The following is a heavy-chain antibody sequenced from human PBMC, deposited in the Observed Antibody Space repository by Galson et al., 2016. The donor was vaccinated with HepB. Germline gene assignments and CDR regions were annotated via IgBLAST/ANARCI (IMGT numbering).Heavy chain of an antibody. CDR3: AKAPYYDLLTGYPGHNYFDP. J-gene: IGHJ5*02. CDR1: GFNFGSYG. V-gene: IGHV3-23*01. D-gene: IGHD3-9*01. Sequence: SLRLSCAASGFNFGSYGMAWVRQAPGKGLEWVSGISGNGVTTYYPDSVKGRFVISRDNSKNTLFLQMNSLRAEDTAVYYCAKAPYYDLLTGYPGHNYFDPWGQGTLVTVSS. CDR2: ISGNGVTT.